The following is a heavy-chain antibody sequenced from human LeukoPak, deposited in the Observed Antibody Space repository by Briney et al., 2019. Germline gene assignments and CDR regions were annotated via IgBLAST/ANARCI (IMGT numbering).Heavy chain of an antibody. CDR2: IKSDGSST. CDR1: GFTFSSCW. V-gene: IGHV3-74*01. CDR3: ATNYYGSGPDH. J-gene: IGHJ4*02. Sequence: GGSLRLSCAASGFTFSSCWTHWVRQAPGKGLVWVSRIKSDGSSTTYADSVKGRFTISRDNAKNTLYLQMNSLRAEDTAVYYCATNYYGSGPDHWGQGTLVTVSS. D-gene: IGHD3-10*01.